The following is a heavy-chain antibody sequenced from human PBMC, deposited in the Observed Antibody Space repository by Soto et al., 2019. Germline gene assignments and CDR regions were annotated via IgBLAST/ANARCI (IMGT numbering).Heavy chain of an antibody. Sequence: QVQLQESGPGLVKPSETLSLTCTVSGGSISSYYWSWIRQPPGKGLEWIGYIYYSGSTNYNPSLKSRVTISVDTAKNQFSLKLSSVTAADPAVYYCARAYSWYFDFWGRGTLVTVSS. V-gene: IGHV4-59*01. CDR3: ARAYSWYFDF. J-gene: IGHJ2*01. D-gene: IGHD1-26*01. CDR1: GGSISSYY. CDR2: IYYSGST.